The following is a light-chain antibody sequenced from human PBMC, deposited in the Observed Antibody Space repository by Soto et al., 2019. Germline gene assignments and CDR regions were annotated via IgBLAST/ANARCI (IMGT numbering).Light chain of an antibody. CDR2: GAS. J-gene: IGKJ1*01. CDR1: QSLTTN. Sequence: EVVMTQSPGTLSVSPGERAILSCRASQSLTTNLAWYQQKPGQAPRLLIHGASTRATGIPARFSGSGSGTDFTLTISSLEPEDFAVYYCQQYGSSRGTFGQGTKVDIK. CDR3: QQYGSSRGT. V-gene: IGKV3-20*01.